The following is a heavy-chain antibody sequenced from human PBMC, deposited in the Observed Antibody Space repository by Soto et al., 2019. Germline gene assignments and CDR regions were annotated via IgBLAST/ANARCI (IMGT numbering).Heavy chain of an antibody. CDR1: GFTFSSYS. CDR2: ISSSSSTI. J-gene: IGHJ4*02. CDR3: ATLAITRRDDYFDY. V-gene: IGHV3-48*02. D-gene: IGHD1-20*01. Sequence: PGGSLRLSCAASGFTFSSYSMNWVRQAPGKGLEWVSYISSSSSTIYYADSVKGRFTISRDNAKNSLYLQMNSLRDEDTAVYYCATLAITRRDDYFDYWGQGTLVTVSS.